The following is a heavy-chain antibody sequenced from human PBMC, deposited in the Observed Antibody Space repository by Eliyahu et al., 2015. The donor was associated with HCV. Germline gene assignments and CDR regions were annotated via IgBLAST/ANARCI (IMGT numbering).Heavy chain of an antibody. V-gene: IGHV3-21*06. D-gene: IGHD3-10*01. CDR1: GFTFSSYG. J-gene: IGHJ4*02. Sequence: EVQLVESGGGLVKPGGSLRLSCAASGFTFSSYGMNWVRQAPGKGLEWVSSISSESSHIFYADSVKGRFTISRDNAKNSLYLQMSSLRAEDTAVYYCARAIWGGQNHYGSGTPSGDYWGQGTLVTVSS. CDR3: ARAIWGGQNHYGSGTPSGDY. CDR2: ISSESSHI.